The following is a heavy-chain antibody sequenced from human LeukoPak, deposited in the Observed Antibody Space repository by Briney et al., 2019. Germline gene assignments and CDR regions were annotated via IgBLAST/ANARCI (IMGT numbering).Heavy chain of an antibody. CDR1: GFTVSSNY. CDR3: ARGVVGAIDAFDI. D-gene: IGHD1-26*01. CDR2: IYSGGST. J-gene: IGHJ3*02. Sequence: GGSLRLSCAASGFTVSSNYMNWVRQAPGKGLEWVSIIYSGGSTYYADSVKGRFTISRDNSKNTLYLQMNSLRAEDTAVYYCARGVVGAIDAFDIWGQGTMVTVSS. V-gene: IGHV3-53*01.